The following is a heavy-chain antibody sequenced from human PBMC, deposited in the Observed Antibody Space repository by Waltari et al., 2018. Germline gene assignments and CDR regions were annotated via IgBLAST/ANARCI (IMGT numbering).Heavy chain of an antibody. Sequence: VQLVESGGGLVQPGGSLRLSCAAAGFPFSTFWMSWVRWAPGKGPEWVAIIRQDGSEKLYVDSVKGRFTISRDNAKNSVYLQMNFLRAEDTAVYYCAGSTGWLLESWGQGTLVTVSS. CDR3: AGSTGWLLES. CDR1: GFPFSTFW. J-gene: IGHJ4*02. CDR2: IRQDGSEK. V-gene: IGHV3-7*01. D-gene: IGHD6-19*01.